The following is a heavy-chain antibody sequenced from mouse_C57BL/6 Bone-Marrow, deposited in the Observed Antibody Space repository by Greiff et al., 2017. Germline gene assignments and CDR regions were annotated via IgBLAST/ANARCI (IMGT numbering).Heavy chain of an antibody. CDR3: TRDGGGAWFAY. CDR2: ISSGGDYI. Sequence: EVMLVESGEGLVKPGGSLKLSCAASGFTFSSYAMSWVRQTPEKRLEWVAYISSGGDYIYYADTVKGRFTISRDNARNTLYLQMSSLKSEDTAMYYCTRDGGGAWFAYWGQGTLVTVSA. V-gene: IGHV5-9-1*02. CDR1: GFTFSSYA. J-gene: IGHJ3*01.